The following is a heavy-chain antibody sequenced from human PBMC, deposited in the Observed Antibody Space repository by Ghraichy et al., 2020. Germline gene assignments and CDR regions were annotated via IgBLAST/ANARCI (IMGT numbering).Heavy chain of an antibody. V-gene: IGHV3-7*01. CDR3: ARDLGSGWYFDY. Sequence: LSLTCAASGFIFSGYWMSWVRQAPGKGPEWVANIKKEGSEKYYVDSVKGRFTISRDNAKNSLYLQMNSLRAEDTAVYYCARDLGSGWYFDYWGQGTLVTVSS. J-gene: IGHJ4*02. D-gene: IGHD6-19*01. CDR1: GFIFSGYW. CDR2: IKKEGSEK.